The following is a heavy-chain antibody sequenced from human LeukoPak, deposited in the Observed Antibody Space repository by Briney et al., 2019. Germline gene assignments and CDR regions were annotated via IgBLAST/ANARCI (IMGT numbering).Heavy chain of an antibody. V-gene: IGHV3-7*01. D-gene: IGHD4-17*01. J-gene: IGHJ4*02. Sequence: SEKYYVDSVKGRFTISRDNAKNSLYLQMNSLRAEDTAVYYCARRCYGDYYFDYWGQGTLVTVSS. CDR3: ARRCYGDYYFDY. CDR2: SEK.